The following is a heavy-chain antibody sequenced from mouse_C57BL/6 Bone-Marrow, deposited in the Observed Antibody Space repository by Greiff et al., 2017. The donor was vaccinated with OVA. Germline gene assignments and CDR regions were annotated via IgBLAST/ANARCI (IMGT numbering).Heavy chain of an antibody. D-gene: IGHD3-2*01. CDR1: GFTFSSYA. J-gene: IGHJ3*01. CDR3: ARAGQLSLFAY. V-gene: IGHV5-4*03. CDR2: ISDGGSYT. Sequence: EVKLVESGGGLVKPGGSLKLSCAASGFTFSSYAMSWVRQTPEKRLEWVATISDGGSYTYYPDNVKGRFTISRDNAKNNLYLQMSHLKSEDTAMYDCARAGQLSLFAYWGQGTLVTVSA.